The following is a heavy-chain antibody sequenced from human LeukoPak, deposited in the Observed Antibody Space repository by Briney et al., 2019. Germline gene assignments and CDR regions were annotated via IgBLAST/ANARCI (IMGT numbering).Heavy chain of an antibody. Sequence: GGSLRLSCAASGFIFNIYNMNWVRQAPGKGLEWVSSISSSSSYIYYADSVKGRFTISRDNAKNSLYLHMNSLRAEDTAVYYCARDRSGWADKFDYWGQGTLVTVSS. CDR1: GFIFNIYN. J-gene: IGHJ4*02. V-gene: IGHV3-21*01. CDR3: ARDRSGWADKFDY. D-gene: IGHD6-19*01. CDR2: ISSSSSYI.